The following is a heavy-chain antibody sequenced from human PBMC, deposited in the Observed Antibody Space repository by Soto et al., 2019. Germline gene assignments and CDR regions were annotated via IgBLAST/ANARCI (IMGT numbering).Heavy chain of an antibody. Sequence: QVQLVESGGGVVQPGRSLRLSCAASGFTFSNYGMHWVRQAPGKGLEWVAIISYDGTNKNYADSVKGRFTISRDNSRTTLYLQMNCLRPEDTAVYYCAKEGVDFWSGYNSWFFDLWGRGALVTVSS. CDR3: AKEGVDFWSGYNSWFFDL. D-gene: IGHD3-3*01. CDR2: ISYDGTNK. J-gene: IGHJ2*01. V-gene: IGHV3-30*18. CDR1: GFTFSNYG.